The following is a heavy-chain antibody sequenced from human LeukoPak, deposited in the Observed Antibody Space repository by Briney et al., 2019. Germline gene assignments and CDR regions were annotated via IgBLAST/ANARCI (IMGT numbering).Heavy chain of an antibody. Sequence: GGSLRLSCAASGFTFSSYGMHWVRQAPGKGLEWVAFIRYDGSNKYYADSVKGRFTISRDNSKNTLYLQMNSLGAEDTAVYYCASEYSSSWYNWFDPWGQGTLVTVSS. CDR2: IRYDGSNK. V-gene: IGHV3-30*02. J-gene: IGHJ5*02. D-gene: IGHD6-13*01. CDR3: ASEYSSSWYNWFDP. CDR1: GFTFSSYG.